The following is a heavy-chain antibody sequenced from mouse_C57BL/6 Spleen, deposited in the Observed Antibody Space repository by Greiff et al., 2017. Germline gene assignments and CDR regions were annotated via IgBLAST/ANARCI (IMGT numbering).Heavy chain of an antibody. CDR1: GYTFTGYW. Sequence: VMLVESGAELMKPGASVKLSCKATGYTFTGYWIEWVKQRPGHGLEWIGEILPGSGSTNYNEKFKGKATFTADTSSNTAYMQLSSLTTEDSAIYYCASTAQATLAYWGQGTLVTVSA. CDR2: ILPGSGST. CDR3: ASTAQATLAY. D-gene: IGHD3-2*02. J-gene: IGHJ3*01. V-gene: IGHV1-9*01.